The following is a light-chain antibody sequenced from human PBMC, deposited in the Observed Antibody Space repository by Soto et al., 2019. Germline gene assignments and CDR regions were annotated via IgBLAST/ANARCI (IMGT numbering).Light chain of an antibody. CDR3: QQYNSYART. CDR2: NAS. Sequence: DIQMTQSPSTLSASVGDRVTITCRASQRISSWLAWYQQKPGKSPKLLIYNASSLESGVPSRFSGSGSGTEFTLTIRSLQPDDFATYYCQQYNSYARTFGQGNKVEIK. CDR1: QRISSW. J-gene: IGKJ1*01. V-gene: IGKV1-5*03.